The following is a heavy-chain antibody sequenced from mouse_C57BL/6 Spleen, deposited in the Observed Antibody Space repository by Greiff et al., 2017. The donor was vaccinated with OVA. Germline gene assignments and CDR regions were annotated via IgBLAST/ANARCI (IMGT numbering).Heavy chain of an antibody. V-gene: IGHV1-80*01. CDR2: IYPGDGDT. J-gene: IGHJ4*01. CDR1: GYAFSSYW. CDR3: ARPFTVYYAMDY. Sequence: VQLQQSGAELVKPGASVKISCKASGYAFSSYWMNWVKQRPGKGLEWIGQIYPGDGDTNYNGKFKGKATLTADKSSSTAYMQLSSLTSEDSAVYFCARPFTVYYAMDYWGQGTSVTVSS.